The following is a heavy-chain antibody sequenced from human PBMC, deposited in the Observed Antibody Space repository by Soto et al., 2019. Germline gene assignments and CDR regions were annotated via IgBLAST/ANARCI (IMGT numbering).Heavy chain of an antibody. Sequence: QVQLVESGGGVVQPGRSLRLSCAASGFTFSTYGMHWVRQAPGKGLEWVAIISYDGRNKYYADSVKGRFTISRDNSKNALYLKMNSLRAEDTAVYYCASGYGGNSAAFDLWGQGTMVTVSS. D-gene: IGHD4-17*01. V-gene: IGHV3-30*03. CDR3: ASGYGGNSAAFDL. CDR2: ISYDGRNK. CDR1: GFTFSTYG. J-gene: IGHJ3*01.